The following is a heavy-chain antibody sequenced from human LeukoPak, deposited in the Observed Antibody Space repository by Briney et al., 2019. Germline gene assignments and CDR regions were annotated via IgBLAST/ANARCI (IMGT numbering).Heavy chain of an antibody. V-gene: IGHV3-21*01. D-gene: IGHD3-22*01. J-gene: IGHJ4*02. CDR2: ISSSSSYI. CDR1: GGSISSSSYS. CDR3: ARVYRDYYDSSGYCPDY. Sequence: ETLSLTCTVSGGSISSSSYSWGWIRQAPGKGLEWVSSISSSSSYIYYADSVKGRFTISRDNAKNSLYLQMNSLRAEDTAVYYCARVYRDYYDSSGYCPDYWGQGTLVTVSS.